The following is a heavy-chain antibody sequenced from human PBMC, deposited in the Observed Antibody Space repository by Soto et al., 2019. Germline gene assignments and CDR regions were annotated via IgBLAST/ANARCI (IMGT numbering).Heavy chain of an antibody. CDR1: GGTFSSYA. CDR2: IIPIFGIA. V-gene: IGHV1-69*01. J-gene: IGHJ5*02. Sequence: QVQLVQSGAEVKKPGSSVKVSCKESGGTFSSYAIAWVRQAPGQGLEWMGGIIPIFGIANYAQKFQGRVAITADESTNTAYMELSSLRSDDTAVYYCAKAAQTRYNWNDLGNWFYPWGQGTLVTVSS. D-gene: IGHD1-1*01. CDR3: AKAAQTRYNWNDLGNWFYP.